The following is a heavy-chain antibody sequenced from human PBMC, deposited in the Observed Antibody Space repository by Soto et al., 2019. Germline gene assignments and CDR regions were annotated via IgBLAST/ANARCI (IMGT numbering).Heavy chain of an antibody. V-gene: IGHV1-69*12. CDR3: ARVSSSWYKDYFDD. CDR1: GGTFSNYA. J-gene: IGHJ4*02. CDR2: IIPIFGTT. Sequence: QVQLVQSGAEVKKPGSSVKVSCKASGGTFSNYAISWVRQAPGQGLEWMGGIIPIFGTTNYAQRFQGRVTITADESTSTAYMGLSSLRSEDTAVYYCARVSSSWYKDYFDDWGQGTLVTVSS. D-gene: IGHD6-13*01.